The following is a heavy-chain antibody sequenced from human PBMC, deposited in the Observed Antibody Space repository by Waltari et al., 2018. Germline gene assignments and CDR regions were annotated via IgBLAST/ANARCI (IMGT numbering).Heavy chain of an antibody. V-gene: IGHV3-74*01. J-gene: IGHJ4*02. D-gene: IGHD3-3*01. CDR3: ARGADL. CDR1: GFTLRGTW. Sequence: EVQLVESGGGLVQPGGSLSLSCASFGFTLRGTWLHWVRQVPGKGLVWVSRISGDGSTINYADSVKGRFTISRDTAKNTLYLQMNSLRAEDTAVYYCARGADLRGQGILVTVSS. CDR2: ISGDGSTI.